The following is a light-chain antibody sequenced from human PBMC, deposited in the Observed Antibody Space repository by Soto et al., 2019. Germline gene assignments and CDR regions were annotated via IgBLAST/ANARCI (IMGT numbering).Light chain of an antibody. CDR3: QQSYSTPPT. CDR1: QSIGSY. Sequence: DIQMTQSPSSLSASVGDRVAITCRASQSIGSYLNWYQFKPGRAPKVLIYTASSLQSGVPSRFSGSGSGTDFTLTISSLQPEDFATYYCQQSYSTPPTFGGGTKVDIK. J-gene: IGKJ4*01. V-gene: IGKV1-39*01. CDR2: TAS.